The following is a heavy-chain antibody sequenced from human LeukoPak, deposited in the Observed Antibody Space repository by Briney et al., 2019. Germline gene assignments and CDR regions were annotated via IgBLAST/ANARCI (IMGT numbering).Heavy chain of an antibody. V-gene: IGHV3-21*01. J-gene: IGHJ4*02. D-gene: IGHD3-16*01. CDR1: GFTFSNYN. CDR3: ALGEGRTPIDY. Sequence: GGSLRLSCAASGFTFSNYNINWVRQAPGKGLEWVSSISSSSSYIYYADSVKGRFTISRDNAKNSLFLQMSSLRAEDTAVYYCALGEGRTPIDYWGQGTLVTVSS. CDR2: ISSSSSYI.